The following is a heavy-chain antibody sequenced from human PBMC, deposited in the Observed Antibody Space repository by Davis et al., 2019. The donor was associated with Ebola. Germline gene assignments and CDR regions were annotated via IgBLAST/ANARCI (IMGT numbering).Heavy chain of an antibody. CDR3: ARGWLRSGLDS. D-gene: IGHD5-12*01. Sequence: HSQTLSLTCAISGDSVSSAGWNWIRQSPSRGLEWLGRTYYKSKWYNDYAVSVKSRINIKPDTSKNQLALQLNSVTPEDTAVYYCARGWLRSGLDSWGQGTLVTVSS. CDR1: GDSVSSAG. CDR2: TYYKSKWYN. J-gene: IGHJ4*02. V-gene: IGHV6-1*01.